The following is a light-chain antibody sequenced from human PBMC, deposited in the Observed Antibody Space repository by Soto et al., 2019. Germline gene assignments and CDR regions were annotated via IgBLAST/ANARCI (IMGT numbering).Light chain of an antibody. CDR3: SSYSISTAYL. CDR1: STDVGAYNY. Sequence: QSVLTQPPSASGSPGQSVTISCTGTSTDVGAYNYVSWYQQLSRDPKLMVFEVSNRPSGVSYRFSGSKSGNTASLTISGLQAEDEADYFCSSYSISTAYLFGTGTKATVL. J-gene: IGLJ1*01. V-gene: IGLV2-14*01. CDR2: EVS.